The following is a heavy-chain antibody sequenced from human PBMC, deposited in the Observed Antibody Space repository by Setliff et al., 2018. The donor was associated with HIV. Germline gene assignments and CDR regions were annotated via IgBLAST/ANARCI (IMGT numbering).Heavy chain of an antibody. D-gene: IGHD3-9*01. V-gene: IGHV4-34*01. Sequence: KPSETLSLTCAVSGVSFSGDYWSWVRQPPGKGLEWIAEVHPSGSINYNSSLKSRVAISVDTSNNQFSLTMTSVTAADTAVYYCASGRDWAKTGDFWGQGALVTVSS. CDR2: VHPSGSI. CDR3: ASGRDWAKTGDF. J-gene: IGHJ4*02. CDR1: GVSFSGDY.